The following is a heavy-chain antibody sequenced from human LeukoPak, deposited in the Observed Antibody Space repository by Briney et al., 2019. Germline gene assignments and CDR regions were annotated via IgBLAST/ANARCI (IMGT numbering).Heavy chain of an antibody. Sequence: GGSLRLSCAASGFTFSSYSMNWVRQAPGKGLEWVSSISSSSSYIYYADSVKGRFTISRDNAKNSLYLQMNSLRAEDTAVYYCARDGDYDILTGYLNGDAFDIWGQGTMVTVSS. J-gene: IGHJ3*02. CDR3: ARDGDYDILTGYLNGDAFDI. V-gene: IGHV3-21*01. CDR2: ISSSSSYI. CDR1: GFTFSSYS. D-gene: IGHD3-9*01.